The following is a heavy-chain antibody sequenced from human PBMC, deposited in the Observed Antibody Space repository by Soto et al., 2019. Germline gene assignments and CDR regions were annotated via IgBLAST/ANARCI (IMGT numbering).Heavy chain of an antibody. Sequence: QVQLVQSGAEVKKPGASVKGSCKASGYTFNSYYLHWVRQAPGQGLEWIGIINPSGGSTSFGQEFLPIVTITAATSTSTLYRALSILRCEDTALYYCAADRIAARCSYYYYRMDVWGHGTTVTVSS. CDR1: GYTFNSYY. CDR3: AADRIAARCSYYYYRMDV. D-gene: IGHD6-6*01. J-gene: IGHJ6*02. CDR2: INPSGGST. V-gene: IGHV1-46*02.